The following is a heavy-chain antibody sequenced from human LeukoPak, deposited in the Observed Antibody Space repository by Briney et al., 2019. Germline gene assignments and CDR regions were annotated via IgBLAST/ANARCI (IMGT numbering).Heavy chain of an antibody. CDR1: GYTFTGYY. Sequence: GASVRLSCTASGYTFTGYYMHWVRQAPGQGLEWMGWINPNSGGTNYAQKFQGRVTMTRDTSISTAYMQLSRLRSDDTAGYYCPRDMGGVVTDMLDYWGQGTLVTVSS. CDR2: INPNSGGT. J-gene: IGHJ4*02. CDR3: PRDMGGVVTDMLDY. D-gene: IGHD2-21*02. V-gene: IGHV1-2*02.